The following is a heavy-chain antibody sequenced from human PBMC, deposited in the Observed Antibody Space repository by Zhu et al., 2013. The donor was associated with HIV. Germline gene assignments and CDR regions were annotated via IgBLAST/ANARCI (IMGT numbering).Heavy chain of an antibody. D-gene: IGHD7-27*01. Sequence: QVQLQESGPGLVKPSETLSLTCTVSGGSISSSSYYWGWIRQPPGKGLEWIGSIYYSGSTYYNPSLKSRVTISVDTSKNQFSLKLSSVTAADTAIYYCVRDVGNWGPLDSWGREPWSPCPQ. J-gene: IGHJ5*02. CDR2: IYYSGST. CDR1: GGSISSSSYY. V-gene: IGHV4-39*07. CDR3: VRDVGNWGPLDS.